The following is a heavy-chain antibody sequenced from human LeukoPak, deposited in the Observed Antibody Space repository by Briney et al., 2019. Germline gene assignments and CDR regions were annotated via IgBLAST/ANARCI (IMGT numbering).Heavy chain of an antibody. CDR3: AKGQDTYGHPFDY. V-gene: IGHV3-23*01. CDR1: GFSLSPYA. D-gene: IGHD5-18*01. Sequence: GGSLRLSCEAPGFSLSPYAMTWGRQAPGKGLEWVSSLSGTGASAYYADSVKGRFIISRDNSKNTLYLQMNSLRAEDTAVYYCAKGQDTYGHPFDYWGQGTLVTVSS. CDR2: LSGTGASA. J-gene: IGHJ4*02.